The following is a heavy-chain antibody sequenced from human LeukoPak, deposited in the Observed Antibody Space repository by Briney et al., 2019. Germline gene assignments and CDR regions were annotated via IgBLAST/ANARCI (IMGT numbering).Heavy chain of an antibody. CDR3: AKDVMVQGVINGFDH. CDR1: GFTFSTSG. Sequence: GGSLRLSCAASGFTFSTSGMHWVRQTPDKGLEWVAVISYDGINKHYTDSVKGRFAISRDNSKNMVYLQMNSLRPEDTVLYYCAKDVMVQGVINGFDHWGQGALVTVSS. CDR2: ISYDGINK. D-gene: IGHD3-10*01. V-gene: IGHV3-30*18. J-gene: IGHJ5*02.